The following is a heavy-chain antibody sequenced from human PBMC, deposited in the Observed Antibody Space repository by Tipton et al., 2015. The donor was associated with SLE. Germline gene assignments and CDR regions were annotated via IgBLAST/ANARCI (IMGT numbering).Heavy chain of an antibody. Sequence: AVSGFTFDDYAMSWVRQVPGKGLEWVSGINWNGGSTDYGDSVKGRVTISRDNAKNSLYLQINTLSAEDTAVYYCARFLRGAGAYYYYGMDVWGQGTTVTVSS. CDR3: ARFLRGAGAYYYYGMDV. D-gene: IGHD3-10*01. CDR1: GFTFDDYA. V-gene: IGHV3-20*04. CDR2: INWNGGST. J-gene: IGHJ6*02.